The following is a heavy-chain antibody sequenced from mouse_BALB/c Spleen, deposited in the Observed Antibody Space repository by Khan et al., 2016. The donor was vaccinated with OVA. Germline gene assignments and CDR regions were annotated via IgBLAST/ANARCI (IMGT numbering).Heavy chain of an antibody. CDR1: GFTFSTYA. CDR2: ISSDGDYT. CDR3: ARSHYGNFAY. J-gene: IGHJ3*01. Sequence: EVKLMESGGGLVKPGGSLKLSCAASGFTFSTYAMSWVRQTPEKRLEWVATISSDGDYTYFPDNVTGRFTISRDNAKNTLCLQMTSLGSEDTAMYYCARSHYGNFAYWGQGTLVTVSA. V-gene: IGHV5-9-3*01. D-gene: IGHD2-1*01.